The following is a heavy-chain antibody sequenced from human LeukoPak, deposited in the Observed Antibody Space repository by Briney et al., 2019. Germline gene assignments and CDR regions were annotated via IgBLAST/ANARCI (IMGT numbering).Heavy chain of an antibody. J-gene: IGHJ4*02. V-gene: IGHV3-23*01. CDR1: GFSFSSYA. D-gene: IGHD3-9*01. Sequence: GGSLRLSCAASGFSFSSYAMSWVRQSPGKGLEWVSAISGGGGSKHYADSVRGRFPISRENSKNSLYLQMNSLREDDKAVYYYAKFFDILTGYFDSWGQGPLVTVSS. CDR3: AKFFDILTGYFDS. CDR2: ISGGGGSK.